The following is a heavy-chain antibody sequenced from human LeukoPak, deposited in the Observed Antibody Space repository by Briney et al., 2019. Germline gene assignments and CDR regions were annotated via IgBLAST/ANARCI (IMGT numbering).Heavy chain of an antibody. J-gene: IGHJ4*02. CDR3: ARRAGAYSHPYDY. D-gene: IGHD4/OR15-4a*01. CDR2: IYSGGST. Sequence: HPGGSLRLSCAASGFTFSRYTMNWVRQAPGKGLEWVSFIYSGGSTHYSDSVKGRFTISRDNSKNTLYLQMNSLRAEDTAVYYCARRAGAYSHPYDYWGQGTLVTVSS. V-gene: IGHV3-53*01. CDR1: GFTFSRYT.